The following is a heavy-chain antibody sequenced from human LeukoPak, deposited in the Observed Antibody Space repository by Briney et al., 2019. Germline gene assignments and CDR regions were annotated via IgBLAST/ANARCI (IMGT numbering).Heavy chain of an antibody. V-gene: IGHV3-23*01. CDR2: VSSSGETT. CDR1: GFSFSTYG. Sequence: GGSLRLSCAGSGFSFSTYGMTWVRQAPGKGLEWVSSVSSSGETTYYADSVKGRFTISRDNSKNTLYLQMNSLRAEDTAVYYCARRAGAYSHPYDYWGQGTLVTVSS. CDR3: ARRAGAYSHPYDY. J-gene: IGHJ4*02. D-gene: IGHD4/OR15-4a*01.